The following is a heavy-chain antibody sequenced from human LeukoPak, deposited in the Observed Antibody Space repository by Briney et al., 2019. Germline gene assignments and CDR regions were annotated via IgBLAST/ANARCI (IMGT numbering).Heavy chain of an antibody. D-gene: IGHD3-3*01. Sequence: PGGSLRLSCAASGFIFSSYGMHWVRQAAGKGLDWVAFVRYDGSNKYYSDSVKGRFTISRDNSKNTLYLQMSSLRAEDTAVYYCAKEFTIFGGPGYFDYWGQGALVTVSS. V-gene: IGHV3-30*02. J-gene: IGHJ4*02. CDR1: GFIFSSYG. CDR3: AKEFTIFGGPGYFDY. CDR2: VRYDGSNK.